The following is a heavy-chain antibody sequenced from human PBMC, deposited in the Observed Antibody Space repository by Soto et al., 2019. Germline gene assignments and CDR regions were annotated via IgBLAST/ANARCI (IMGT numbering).Heavy chain of an antibody. CDR3: ARHGDYGDYVAY. D-gene: IGHD4-17*01. CDR2: IYYSGST. CDR1: GGSISSYY. J-gene: IGHJ4*02. Sequence: SETLSLTCTVSGGSISSYYWSWIRQPPGKGLEWIGYIYYSGSTNYNPSLKSRVTISVDTSKNQFSLKLSSVTAADTSVYYCARHGDYGDYVAYWGQGTLVTVSS. V-gene: IGHV4-59*08.